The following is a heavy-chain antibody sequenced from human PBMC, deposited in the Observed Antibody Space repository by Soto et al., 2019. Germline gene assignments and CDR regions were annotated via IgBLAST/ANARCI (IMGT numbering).Heavy chain of an antibody. CDR1: GFIFSSYA. CDR2: ISHGGNEK. CDR3: AKVSSDRGYYYFAMDV. D-gene: IGHD3-10*01. J-gene: IGHJ6*02. Sequence: QVQLLESGGGVVQPGRSLRLSCAASGFIFSSYAMPWVRQAPGKGLEWVAVISHGGNEKYYADSVEGRFTISRDNSKNMVYLQMNGLRPEDTAVYYCAKVSSDRGYYYFAMDVWGQGTTVTVSS. V-gene: IGHV3-30*18.